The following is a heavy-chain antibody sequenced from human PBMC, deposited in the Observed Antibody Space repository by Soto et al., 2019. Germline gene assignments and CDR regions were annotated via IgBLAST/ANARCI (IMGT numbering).Heavy chain of an antibody. CDR2: INHSGST. Sequence: XETLSLTCAVYGGSFSGYYWSWIRQPPGKGLEWIGEINHSGSTNYNPSLKSRVTISVDTSKNQFSLKLSSVTAADTAVYYCARVRRVAAAGKRYYYYGMDAWGQGTTVTVSS. D-gene: IGHD6-13*01. CDR1: GGSFSGYY. J-gene: IGHJ6*02. V-gene: IGHV4-34*01. CDR3: ARVRRVAAAGKRYYYYGMDA.